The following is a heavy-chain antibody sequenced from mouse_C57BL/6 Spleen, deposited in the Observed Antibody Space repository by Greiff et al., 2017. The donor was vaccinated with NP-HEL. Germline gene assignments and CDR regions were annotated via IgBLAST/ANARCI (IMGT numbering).Heavy chain of an antibody. CDR3: ARIYYYGSSSYYFDY. Sequence: EVKLVESGGGLVQPGESLKLSCESNEYEFPSHDMSWVRKTPEKRLALVAAINSDGGSTYYPDTMERRFIISRDNTKKPLYLQMSSLRSEDTALYYCARIYYYGSSSYYFDYWGQGTTLTVSS. V-gene: IGHV5-2*01. D-gene: IGHD1-1*01. CDR1: EYEFPSHD. CDR2: INSDGGST. J-gene: IGHJ2*01.